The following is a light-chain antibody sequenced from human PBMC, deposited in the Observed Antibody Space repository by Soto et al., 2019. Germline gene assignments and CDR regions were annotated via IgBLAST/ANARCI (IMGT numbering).Light chain of an antibody. J-gene: IGKJ1*01. V-gene: IGKV1-8*01. CDR1: QDIGSS. CDR3: QHHYTHPPT. CDR2: GAS. Sequence: AIRMTPSPSSFSASTGDTVTITCRASQDIGSSLAWYQQKPGKAPKLLISGASTLQIGVPSRFSGSGSGTDFTLTITYLQSEDFATYYCQHHYTHPPTFGQGTKVDI.